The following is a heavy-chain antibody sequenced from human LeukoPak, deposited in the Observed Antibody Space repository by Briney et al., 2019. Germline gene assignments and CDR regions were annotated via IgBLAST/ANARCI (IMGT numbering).Heavy chain of an antibody. J-gene: IGHJ4*02. Sequence: GGSLRLSCAASGFTFSSYWMTWVRQAPGKGLEWVANIKQDGSEKYYVDSVKGRFIISRDNAKNSLYLQMNSLRAEDTAVYYCARADFDWVVDYWGQGTLVTVSS. CDR1: GFTFSSYW. D-gene: IGHD3-9*01. CDR2: IKQDGSEK. V-gene: IGHV3-7*01. CDR3: ARADFDWVVDY.